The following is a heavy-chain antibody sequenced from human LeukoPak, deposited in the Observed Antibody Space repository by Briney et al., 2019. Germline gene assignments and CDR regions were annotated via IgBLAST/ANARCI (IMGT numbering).Heavy chain of an antibody. J-gene: IGHJ5*02. CDR2: IYYGGST. Sequence: SETLSLTCTVSGGSVSSTHYWGWIRQPPGKGLEWIGSIYYGGSTYYNASLRSRVTTSVDTSKNQFSLKLSSVTAADTAVYYCARKFTVATDWFDPWGQGTLVTVSS. CDR3: ARKFTVATDWFDP. CDR1: GGSVSSTHY. V-gene: IGHV4-39*07. D-gene: IGHD4-17*01.